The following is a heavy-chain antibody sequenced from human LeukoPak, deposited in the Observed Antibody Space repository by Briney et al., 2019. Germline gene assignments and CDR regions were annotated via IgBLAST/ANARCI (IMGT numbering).Heavy chain of an antibody. CDR2: IYHSGST. J-gene: IGHJ4*02. D-gene: IGHD6-19*01. CDR3: ASVSSGWVTD. CDR1: GYSINSGYY. V-gene: IGHV4-38-2*02. Sequence: SETLSLTCTVSGYSINSGYYWGWIRQPPGKGLEWIGSIYHSGSTYYNLSLKSRVTISVDRSKNQFSLKLSSVTAADTAVYYCASVSSGWVTDWGQGTLVTVSS.